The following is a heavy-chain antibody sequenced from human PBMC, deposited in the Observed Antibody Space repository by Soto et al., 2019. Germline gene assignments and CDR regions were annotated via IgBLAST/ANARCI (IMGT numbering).Heavy chain of an antibody. CDR1: GGSISSSSYY. CDR3: ARQTEDIVVVPAADYFDY. CDR2: IYYSGST. J-gene: IGHJ4*02. V-gene: IGHV4-39*01. D-gene: IGHD2-2*01. Sequence: PSETLSLTCTVAGGSISSSSYYWGWIRQPPGKGLEWIGSIYYSGSTYYNPSLKSRVTISVDTSKNQFSLKLSSVTAADTAVYYCARQTEDIVVVPAADYFDYWGQGTLVTVSS.